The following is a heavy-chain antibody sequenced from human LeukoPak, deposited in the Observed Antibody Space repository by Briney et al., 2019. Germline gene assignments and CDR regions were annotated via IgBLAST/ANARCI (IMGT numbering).Heavy chain of an antibody. V-gene: IGHV4-34*01. CDR1: GGSLSGYY. CDR3: ARDSVDTAMSFWFDP. Sequence: PSETLSLTCAVYGGSLSGYYWSWIRQPPGKGLEWIREINHSGSTNYNPSLKSRVTISVDTSKNQFSLKLSSVTAADTAVYYCARDSVDTAMSFWFDPWGQGTLVTVSS. D-gene: IGHD5-18*01. CDR2: INHSGST. J-gene: IGHJ5*02.